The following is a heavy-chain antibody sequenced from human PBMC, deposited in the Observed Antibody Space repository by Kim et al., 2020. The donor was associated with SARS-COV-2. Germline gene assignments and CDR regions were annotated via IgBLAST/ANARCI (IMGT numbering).Heavy chain of an antibody. D-gene: IGHD1-1*01. CDR3: APSTRLRGSV. Sequence: GGSLRLSCSASGFTFSNYGMHWVRQAPGKGLEWVSGINDSGGNTWYLDSVKGRFTISRDNSKNMLYLQMNSLRAEDTAVYHCAPSTRLRGSVWGQGTVVTVSS. V-gene: IGHV3-23*01. CDR2: INDSGGNT. J-gene: IGHJ3*01. CDR1: GFTFSNYG.